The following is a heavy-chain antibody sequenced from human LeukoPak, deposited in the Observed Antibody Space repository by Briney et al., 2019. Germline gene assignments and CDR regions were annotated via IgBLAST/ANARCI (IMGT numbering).Heavy chain of an antibody. Sequence: SETLSLTCTVSGGSISDYSWSWIRQPPGKGLEWIGYIYYSGSTKYSPSLKSRLTISVDTSKNQFSLKLNSVTAADTAIYYCARNHGGWFDSWGQGTLVTVSS. V-gene: IGHV4-59*01. CDR1: GGSISDYS. CDR3: ARNHGGWFDS. CDR2: IYYSGST. D-gene: IGHD4-23*01. J-gene: IGHJ5*01.